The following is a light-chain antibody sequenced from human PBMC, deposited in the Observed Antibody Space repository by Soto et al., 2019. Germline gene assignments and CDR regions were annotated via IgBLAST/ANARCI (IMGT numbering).Light chain of an antibody. CDR3: CSFAGRNNRV. CDR2: EVT. V-gene: IGLV2-8*01. Sequence: QSALTQPPSASGSRGQSVTISCTGTRSDVGGYNWVSWYQQHPGKAPKLMIYEVTERPSGVPDRFSGSKSGNTASLTISGLQAEDDADYYCCSFAGRNNRVFGTGTKLTVL. J-gene: IGLJ1*01. CDR1: RSDVGGYNW.